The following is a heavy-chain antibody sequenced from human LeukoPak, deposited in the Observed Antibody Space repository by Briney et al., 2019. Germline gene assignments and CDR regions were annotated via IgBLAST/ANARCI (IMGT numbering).Heavy chain of an antibody. Sequence: SETLSLTCAVYGGSFSGYYWSWIRQPPGKGLEWIGEINHSGSTNYNPSLKSRVTISVDTSKSQFPLKLSSVTAADTAVYYCARGLGYSYGTDYWGQGTLVTVSS. CDR2: INHSGST. D-gene: IGHD5-18*01. J-gene: IGHJ4*02. CDR3: ARGLGYSYGTDY. V-gene: IGHV4-34*01. CDR1: GGSFSGYY.